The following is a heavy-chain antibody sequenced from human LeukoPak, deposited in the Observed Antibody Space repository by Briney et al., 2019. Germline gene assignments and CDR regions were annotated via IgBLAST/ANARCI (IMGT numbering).Heavy chain of an antibody. Sequence: QSGGSLRLSCAASGNYWMHWVRQVPGKGLVWVSHINSDGSWTSYADSVKGRFTISKDDAKNTVYLQMSSLRAEDTAVYYCVKESGRILDYWGQGTLVTVSS. V-gene: IGHV3-74*01. CDR1: GNYW. CDR3: VKESGRILDY. D-gene: IGHD3-10*01. J-gene: IGHJ4*02. CDR2: INSDGSWT.